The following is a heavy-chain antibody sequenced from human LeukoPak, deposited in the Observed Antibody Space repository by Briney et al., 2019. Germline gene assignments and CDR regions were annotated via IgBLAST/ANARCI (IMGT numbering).Heavy chain of an antibody. CDR3: ARLRLGDEGDY. CDR2: ISGSSSTG. V-gene: IGHV3-48*01. J-gene: IGHJ4*02. Sequence: GGSLRLSCAASGFAFSTYSMNWVRQAPGKGLEWVSYISGSSSTGYYADSVKGRFTISRDNANNSLYLQMNSLRAEDTAVYYCARLRLGDEGDYWGQGTLVTVSS. CDR1: GFAFSTYS. D-gene: IGHD3-16*01.